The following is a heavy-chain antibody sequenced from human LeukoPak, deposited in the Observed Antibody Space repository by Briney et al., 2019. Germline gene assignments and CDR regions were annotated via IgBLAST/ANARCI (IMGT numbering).Heavy chain of an antibody. Sequence: GGSLRLSCAASGFTFSSYAMSWVRQAPGKGLEWVSVLYSDGSTFFADSVRGRFTFSRDDSKNTLYHQMNSLRAEDTAVYYCARAIVEGKVWYYFDYWGQGTLVTVSS. V-gene: IGHV3-23*03. CDR1: GFTFSSYA. CDR3: ARAIVEGKVWYYFDY. CDR2: LYSDGST. D-gene: IGHD1-26*01. J-gene: IGHJ4*02.